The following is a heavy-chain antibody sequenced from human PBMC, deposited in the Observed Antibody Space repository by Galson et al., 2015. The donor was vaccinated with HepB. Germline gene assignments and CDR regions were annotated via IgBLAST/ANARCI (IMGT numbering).Heavy chain of an antibody. CDR3: ARAPYYYGSGSLNWFDP. Sequence: SVKVSCKASGYTFTSYAMNWVRQAPGQGLEWMGWINTNTGNPTYAQGFTGRFVFSLDTSVSTAYLQISSLKAEDTAVYYCARAPYYYGSGSLNWFDPWGQGTLVTVSS. J-gene: IGHJ5*02. V-gene: IGHV7-4-1*02. D-gene: IGHD3-10*01. CDR2: INTNTGNP. CDR1: GYTFTSYA.